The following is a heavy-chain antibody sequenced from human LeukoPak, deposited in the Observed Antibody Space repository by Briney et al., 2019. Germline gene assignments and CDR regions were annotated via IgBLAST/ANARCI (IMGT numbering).Heavy chain of an antibody. CDR3: AELGITMIGGV. CDR1: GFTFTSYG. D-gene: IGHD3-10*02. V-gene: IGHV3-23*01. CDR2: ISGSGSST. J-gene: IGHJ6*04. Sequence: PGGSLRLSCAASGFTFTSYGMSWVRQAPGKGLEWVSVISGSGSSTYYAHSVKGRFTISRDNSKNTLSLQMNSLRAEDTAVYYCAELGITMIGGVWGKGTTVTISS.